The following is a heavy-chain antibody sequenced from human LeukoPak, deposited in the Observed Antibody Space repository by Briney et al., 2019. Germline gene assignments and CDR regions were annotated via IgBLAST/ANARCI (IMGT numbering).Heavy chain of an antibody. J-gene: IGHJ4*02. V-gene: IGHV1-69*13. D-gene: IGHD5-18*01. CDR1: GGTFSSYA. CDR2: IIPIFGTA. Sequence: GASVKVSCKASGGTFSSYAISWVRQAPGQGLEWMGGIIPIFGTANYAQKFQGRVTITADESTSTAYMELSSLRSEDTAVYYCARDSVVDTAMAEYDYWGQGTLVTVSS. CDR3: ARDSVVDTAMAEYDY.